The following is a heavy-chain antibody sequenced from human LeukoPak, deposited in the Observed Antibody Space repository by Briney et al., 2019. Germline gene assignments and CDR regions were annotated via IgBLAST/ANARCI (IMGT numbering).Heavy chain of an antibody. CDR1: GFTFSSYA. J-gene: IGHJ4*02. CDR3: AKDSLKNYGDYDY. V-gene: IGHV3-33*06. Sequence: GGSLRLSRTAPGFTFSSYAIHWIRQAPGKGLEWVALVWHDGSNRYYSEAVKGRFTISRDNSKNTVYLQINSLRAEDTAVYYCAKDSLKNYGDYDYWGQGTLVTVSS. CDR2: VWHDGSNR. D-gene: IGHD4-17*01.